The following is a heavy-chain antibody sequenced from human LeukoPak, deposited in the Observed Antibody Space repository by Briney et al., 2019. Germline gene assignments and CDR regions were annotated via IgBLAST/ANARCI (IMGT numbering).Heavy chain of an antibody. CDR1: GFTFSSYA. Sequence: GGSLRLSCAASGFTFSSYALHWVRQAPGKGLEWVAVISYDGSNKYYADSVKGRFTISRDNPKNTLYLQMNSLRAEDTALYYCATDPYSVYYFDYWGQGTLVTVSS. CDR3: ATDPYSVYYFDY. D-gene: IGHD2-15*01. CDR2: ISYDGSNK. J-gene: IGHJ4*02. V-gene: IGHV3-30-3*01.